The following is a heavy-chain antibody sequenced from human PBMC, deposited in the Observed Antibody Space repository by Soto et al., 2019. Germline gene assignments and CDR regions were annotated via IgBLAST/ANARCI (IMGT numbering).Heavy chain of an antibody. CDR3: ARDWSNYYDSSGYRYYYYGMDV. CDR2: ISAYNGNT. D-gene: IGHD3-22*01. V-gene: IGHV1-18*01. Sequence: ASVKVSCKASGYTFTSYGISWVRQAPGQGLGWMGWISAYNGNTNYAQKLQGRVTMTTDTSTSTAYMELRSLRSDDTAVYYCARDWSNYYDSSGYRYYYYGMDVWGLGTTVTVSS. CDR1: GYTFTSYG. J-gene: IGHJ6*02.